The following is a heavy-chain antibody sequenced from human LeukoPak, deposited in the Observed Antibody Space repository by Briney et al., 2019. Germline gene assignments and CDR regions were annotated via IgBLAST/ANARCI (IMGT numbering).Heavy chain of an antibody. V-gene: IGHV4-34*01. CDR2: INHSGST. J-gene: IGHJ4*02. CDR1: GGSFSGYY. CDR3: ARLTRRIAAAGMTSFYFDY. Sequence: SETLSLTCAVYGGSFSGYYWSWIRQPPGKGLEWIGEINHSGSTNYNPSLKSRVTISVDTSKNQFSLKLSSVTAADTAVYYCARLTRRIAAAGMTSFYFDYWGQGTLVTVSS. D-gene: IGHD6-13*01.